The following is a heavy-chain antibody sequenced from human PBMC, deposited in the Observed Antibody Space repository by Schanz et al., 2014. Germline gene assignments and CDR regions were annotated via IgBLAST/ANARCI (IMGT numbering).Heavy chain of an antibody. Sequence: QVQLVESGGGLVKPGGSLRLSCAASGFIFNDYCMVWIRQAPGKGLEWVSYICSRRTVKYADSVKGRFTISRDNAKSSLYLQMGSLRVEDTAVYYGARDRAAGWLQNLGDFEYWGQGTLVTVSS. D-gene: IGHD5-12*01. CDR3: ARDRAAGWLQNLGDFEY. V-gene: IGHV3-11*01. CDR1: GFIFNDYC. J-gene: IGHJ4*02. CDR2: ICSRRTV.